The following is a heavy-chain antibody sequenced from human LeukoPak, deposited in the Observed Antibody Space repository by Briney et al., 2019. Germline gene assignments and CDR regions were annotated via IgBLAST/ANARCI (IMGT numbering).Heavy chain of an antibody. D-gene: IGHD3-10*01. Sequence: GGSLRLSCAASGFTVSSNYMRWVRQAPGKGLEWVSTISGSGGSTYYADSVKGRFTISRDNSKNTLYLQMNSLRAEDTAVYYCAKGGSITMVRGAFDYWGQGTLVTVSS. CDR2: ISGSGGST. CDR1: GFTVSSNY. J-gene: IGHJ4*02. CDR3: AKGGSITMVRGAFDY. V-gene: IGHV3-23*01.